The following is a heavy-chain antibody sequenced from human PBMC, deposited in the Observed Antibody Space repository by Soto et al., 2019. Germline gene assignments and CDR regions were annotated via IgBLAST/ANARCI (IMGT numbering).Heavy chain of an antibody. CDR3: ARFKYKRGFNWFDR. D-gene: IGHD5-12*01. CDR2: IYHMGGT. V-gene: IGHV4-59*03. CDR1: GASLNSDY. J-gene: IGHJ5*02. Sequence: SETLSLTCTVSGASLNSDYWSWIRQSPGKGLEWIGYIYHMGGTDYNPSLKSRVTISIDKSKNQFSLNLRSVTAADTAVYFCARFKYKRGFNWFDRWGQGNQVTVS.